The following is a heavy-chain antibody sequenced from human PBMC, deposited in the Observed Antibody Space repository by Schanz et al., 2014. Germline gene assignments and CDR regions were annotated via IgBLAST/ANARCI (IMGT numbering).Heavy chain of an antibody. CDR3: ARKVVATIGGYYDN. J-gene: IGHJ4*02. Sequence: EVQLLESGGGLAQPGGSLRLSCAASGFTLSNYAMSWVRQAPGKGLEWVSSISSGGGSTYYADSVRGRFTISRDNAENTLFLQMNSLRAEDTAVYYCARKVVATIGGYYDNWGQGTLVIVSS. V-gene: IGHV3-23*01. D-gene: IGHD5-12*01. CDR2: ISSGGGST. CDR1: GFTLSNYA.